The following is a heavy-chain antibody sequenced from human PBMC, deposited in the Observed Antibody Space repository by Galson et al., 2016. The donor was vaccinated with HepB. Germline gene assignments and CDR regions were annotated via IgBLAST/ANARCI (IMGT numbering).Heavy chain of an antibody. CDR1: GFSLSTSGVG. V-gene: IGHV2-5*02. D-gene: IGHD3-10*01. CDR3: AHSTYDYGSGIYYTSYYFDY. J-gene: IGHJ4*02. Sequence: PALVKPTQTLTLTCTFSGFSLSTSGVGVGWVRQPPGKALEWLALIYWDGDKRYSPSLKTRITITKDTSKNQVVLTMTNMDPVDTATYYCAHSTYDYGSGIYYTSYYFDYWGQGTLVTVSS. CDR2: IYWDGDK.